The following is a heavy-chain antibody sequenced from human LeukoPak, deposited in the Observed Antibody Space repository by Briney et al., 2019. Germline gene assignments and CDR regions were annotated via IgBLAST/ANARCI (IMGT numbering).Heavy chain of an antibody. Sequence: GGPLRLSCAASGFTFSSYWRSWVRQAPGKGREWVANIKQDGSEKYYVDSVKGRFTISRDNAKNTLYLQMNSLRAEDAAVYYCARVFSDFWSGYSYGWWFDPWGQGTLVTVSS. D-gene: IGHD3-3*01. CDR3: ARVFSDFWSGYSYGWWFDP. CDR2: IKQDGSEK. J-gene: IGHJ5*02. V-gene: IGHV3-7*01. CDR1: GFTFSSYW.